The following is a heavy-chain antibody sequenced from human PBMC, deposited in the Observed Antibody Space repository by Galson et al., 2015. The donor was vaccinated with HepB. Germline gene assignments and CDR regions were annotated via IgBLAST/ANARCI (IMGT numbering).Heavy chain of an antibody. Sequence: ETLSLTCSVSGGSISSSSHYWGWIRQPPGKGLEWVGSIYYSGSTFYNPSLKSRVTISIDTSKKQFSVKLKSVTVADTAVYYCARRFNVYSSGWYRERNGGGGFDSWGHGTLVTVSS. CDR3: ARRFNVYSSGWYRERNGGGGFDS. J-gene: IGHJ3*02. D-gene: IGHD6-19*01. CDR2: IYYSGST. CDR1: GGSISSSSHY. V-gene: IGHV4-39*01.